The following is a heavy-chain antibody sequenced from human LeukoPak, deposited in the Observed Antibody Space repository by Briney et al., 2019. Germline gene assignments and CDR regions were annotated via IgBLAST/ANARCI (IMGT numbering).Heavy chain of an antibody. CDR1: GFTFSNYW. V-gene: IGHV3-74*01. CDR2: INSDGSST. Sequence: GGSLRLSCAASGFTFSNYWMYWVCQAPGKGLVWVSHINSDGSSTTYADSVKGRFTISRDNAKNTLYLQMNSLRAEDTAVYYCARVQPGSTTMVRGDFDYWGQGTQVTVSS. CDR3: ARVQPGSTTMVRGDFDY. D-gene: IGHD3-10*01. J-gene: IGHJ4*02.